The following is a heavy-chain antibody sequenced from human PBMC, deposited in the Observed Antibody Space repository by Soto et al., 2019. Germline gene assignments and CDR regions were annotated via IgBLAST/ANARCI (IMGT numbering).Heavy chain of an antibody. CDR2: FYTSASA. Sequence: SETLSLTCTVSVGSISSYYWSCIRQPAGEGLEWIGRFYTSASANYNPSLKRRVTMSVHTSKNQFSLKLSSVTAADTAVYYCARERVAAAGIDWFDPWGQGTLVTVS. J-gene: IGHJ5*02. CDR1: VGSISSYY. D-gene: IGHD6-13*01. CDR3: ARERVAAAGIDWFDP. V-gene: IGHV4-4*07.